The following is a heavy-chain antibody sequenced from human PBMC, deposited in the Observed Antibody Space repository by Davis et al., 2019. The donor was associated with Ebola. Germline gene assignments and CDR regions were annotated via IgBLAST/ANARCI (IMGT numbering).Heavy chain of an antibody. V-gene: IGHV3-23*01. J-gene: IGHJ6*02. CDR2: ISGSGENT. CDR1: GFNFNNYA. Sequence: PGGSLRLSCAASGFNFNNYAMNWVRQAPGKGLEWVSKISGSGENTYYADSVKGRFIISRDNLKNTVYVQMNSLRAEDTAVYYCAKDLGGGVTIALYYHHAMDVWGQGTTVTVSS. D-gene: IGHD2-21*01. CDR3: AKDLGGGVTIALYYHHAMDV.